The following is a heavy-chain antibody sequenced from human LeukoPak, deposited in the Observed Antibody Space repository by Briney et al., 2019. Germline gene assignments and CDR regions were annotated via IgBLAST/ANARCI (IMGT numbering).Heavy chain of an antibody. Sequence: GASVKVSCKASGYTFTSYGISWVRQAPGQGLEWMGWISAYNGNTNYAQKFQGRVSMTTDTSTSTAYMELRSLRPDDTAVYYCARAVGGVALAGPFDPWGQGSLVTVSS. V-gene: IGHV1-18*01. CDR2: ISAYNGNT. D-gene: IGHD2-8*02. J-gene: IGHJ5*02. CDR3: ARAVGGVALAGPFDP. CDR1: GYTFTSYG.